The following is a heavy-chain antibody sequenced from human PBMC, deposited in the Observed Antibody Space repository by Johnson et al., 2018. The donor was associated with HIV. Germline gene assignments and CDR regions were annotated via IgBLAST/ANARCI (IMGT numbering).Heavy chain of an antibody. D-gene: IGHD4-23*01. CDR3: AKDLTRYGGNYDAFDI. CDR1: GFTLSTYG. Sequence: QVQLVESGGGLVQPGRSLGLSCAASGFTLSTYGMHWVRQAPGKGLEWVAVLSKDGSSKYYADSVKVRFTISRDNSKNTLFLQMNSLRAEDTALYYCAKDLTRYGGNYDAFDIWGQGTMVTVSS. J-gene: IGHJ3*02. CDR2: LSKDGSSK. V-gene: IGHV3-30*18.